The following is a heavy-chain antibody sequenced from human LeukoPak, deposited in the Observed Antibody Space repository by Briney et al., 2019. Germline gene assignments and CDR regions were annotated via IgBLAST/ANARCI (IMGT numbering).Heavy chain of an antibody. V-gene: IGHV3-23*01. CDR2: ISGSGGST. D-gene: IGHD5-12*01. CDR1: GFTFSSYA. CDR3: ARGDVYSGYDFLDY. Sequence: GGSLRLSCAASGFTFSSYAMSWVRQAPGKGLEWVSAISGSGGSTYYADSVKGRFTISRDNSKNTLYLQMNSPRAEDTAVYYCARGDVYSGYDFLDYWGQGTLVTVSS. J-gene: IGHJ4*02.